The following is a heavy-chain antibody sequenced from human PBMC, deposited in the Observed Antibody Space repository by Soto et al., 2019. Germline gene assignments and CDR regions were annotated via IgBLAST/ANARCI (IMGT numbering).Heavy chain of an antibody. CDR3: ASPLDYYDSSGYSGDAFDI. J-gene: IGHJ3*02. D-gene: IGHD3-22*01. Sequence: PGGSLRLSCAASGFTFSDHYMDWVRQAPGKGLEWVGRTRNKANSYTTEYAASVKGRFTISRDDSKNSLYLQMNSLKTEDTAVYYCASPLDYYDSSGYSGDAFDIWGQGTMVTVSS. V-gene: IGHV3-72*01. CDR2: TRNKANSYTT. CDR1: GFTFSDHY.